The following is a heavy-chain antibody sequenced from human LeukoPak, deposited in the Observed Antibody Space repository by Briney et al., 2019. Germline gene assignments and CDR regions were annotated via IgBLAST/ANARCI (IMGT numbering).Heavy chain of an antibody. D-gene: IGHD7-27*01. V-gene: IGHV3-30*09. Sequence: GGSLRLSCAASGFTFSRYAMHWVRQDPVKGPEWVALMSYDGSNKYYADSVKGRFAISRDNSKNTLYLQMNSLRAEDTAVYYCARQEGENWGQFDYWGQGTLVTVSS. CDR2: MSYDGSNK. J-gene: IGHJ4*02. CDR1: GFTFSRYA. CDR3: ARQEGENWGQFDY.